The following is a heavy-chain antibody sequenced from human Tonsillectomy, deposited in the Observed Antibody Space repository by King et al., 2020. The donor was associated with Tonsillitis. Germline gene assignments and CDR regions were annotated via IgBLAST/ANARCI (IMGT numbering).Heavy chain of an antibody. D-gene: IGHD3-10*01. CDR1: GFTFSSYV. V-gene: IGHV3-30*04. CDR2: ISYDGSNK. CDR3: ARDLSLLWFGELSD. J-gene: IGHJ4*02. Sequence: VQLVESGGGVVQPGRSLRLSCAASGFTFSSYVMHWVRQAPGKGLEWVALISYDGSNKYYTDSVKGRFTISRDNSKNTLYLQMNSLRAEDTAVYYCARDLSLLWFGELSDWGQGTLVTVSS.